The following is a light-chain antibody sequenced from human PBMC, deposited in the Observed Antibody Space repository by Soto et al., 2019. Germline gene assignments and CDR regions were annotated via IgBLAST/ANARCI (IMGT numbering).Light chain of an antibody. Sequence: EIVLTQSPASLSLSPGERATLSCRASQSVSNFLVWYQQKPGQAPRLLIFDAFNRATGIPARFSGSGSGTDFTLTISSLEPEDFAIYYCQQRSDWPRTFGQGTTLEMK. CDR2: DAF. CDR1: QSVSNF. CDR3: QQRSDWPRT. V-gene: IGKV3-11*01. J-gene: IGKJ2*02.